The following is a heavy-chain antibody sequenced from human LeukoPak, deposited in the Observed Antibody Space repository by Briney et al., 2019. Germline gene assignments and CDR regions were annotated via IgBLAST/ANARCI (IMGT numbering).Heavy chain of an antibody. J-gene: IGHJ4*02. V-gene: IGHV3-48*02. CDR1: GFTFSSYS. D-gene: IGHD5-24*01. Sequence: GGSLRLSCAASGFTFSSYSMNWVRQAPGKGLEWVSYISSSSSTIYYADSVKGRFTISRDNAKNSLYLQVNSLRDEDTAVYYCARGVGRWLQPFDYWGQGTLVTVSS. CDR3: ARGVGRWLQPFDY. CDR2: ISSSSSTI.